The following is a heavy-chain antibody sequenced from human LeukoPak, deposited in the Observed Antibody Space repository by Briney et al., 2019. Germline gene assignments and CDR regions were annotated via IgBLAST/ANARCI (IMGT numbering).Heavy chain of an antibody. CDR1: GYTFTGYY. CDR3: ARDYDVLTGISSSPNY. V-gene: IGHV1-2*02. J-gene: IGHJ4*02. D-gene: IGHD3-9*01. Sequence: ASVKVSCKASGYTFTGYYMHWVRQAPGQGLEWMGWINPNSGGTNYAQKFQGRATMTRDTSISTAYMELSRLRSDDTAVYYCARDYDVLTGISSSPNYWGQGTLVTVSS. CDR2: INPNSGGT.